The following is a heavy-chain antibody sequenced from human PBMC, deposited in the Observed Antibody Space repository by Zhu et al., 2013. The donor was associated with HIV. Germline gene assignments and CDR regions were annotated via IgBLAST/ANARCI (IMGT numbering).Heavy chain of an antibody. J-gene: IGHJ4*02. CDR2: ISAYNGNT. CDR1: GYTFTSYG. V-gene: IGHV1-18*01. D-gene: IGHD3-22*01. CDR3: ARDSYYYDSSGYYLRGAPDY. Sequence: QVQLVQSGAEVKKPGASVKVSCKASGYTFTSYGISWVRQAPGQGLEWMGWISAYNGNTNYAQKLQGRVTMTTDTSTSTAYMELRSLRSDDTAVYYCARDSYYYDSSGYYLRGAPDYWGQGTLVTVSS.